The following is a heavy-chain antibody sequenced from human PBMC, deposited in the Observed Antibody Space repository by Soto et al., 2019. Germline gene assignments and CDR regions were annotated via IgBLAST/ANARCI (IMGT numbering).Heavy chain of an antibody. D-gene: IGHD6-19*01. CDR1: GFTFSSYS. Sequence: EVQLVESGGGLVQPGGSLRLSCAASGFTFSSYSMNWVRQAPGKELEWVSYISSRSSTIYYADSVKGRFTISRDNSKNSLYLQMNILRVEDMAVYYCARYSQWLVWGQLTLVTVSS. CDR2: ISSRSSTI. J-gene: IGHJ4*02. V-gene: IGHV3-48*01. CDR3: ARYSQWLV.